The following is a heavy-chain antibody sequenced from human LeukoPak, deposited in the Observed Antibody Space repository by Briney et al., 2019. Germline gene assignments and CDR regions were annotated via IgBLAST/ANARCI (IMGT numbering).Heavy chain of an antibody. Sequence: PSETLSLTCTVSGGSISSYYWSWIRQPPGKGLEWIGYIYYSGSTNYNPSLKSRVTTSVDTSKNQFSLKLSSVTAADTAVYYCARDRPDYGDYYGMVVWGQGTTVTVSS. CDR1: GGSISSYY. CDR2: IYYSGST. V-gene: IGHV4-59*01. D-gene: IGHD4-17*01. J-gene: IGHJ6*02. CDR3: ARDRPDYGDYYGMVV.